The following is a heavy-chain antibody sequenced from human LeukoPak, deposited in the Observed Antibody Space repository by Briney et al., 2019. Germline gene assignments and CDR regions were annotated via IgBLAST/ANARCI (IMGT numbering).Heavy chain of an antibody. V-gene: IGHV3-11*05. D-gene: IGHD4-17*01. J-gene: IGHJ2*01. CDR1: GFTFSSHY. CDR2: ISSTSAYT. Sequence: PGGSLRLSCAASGFTFSSHYMNWIRQAPGGGLEGVSYISSTSAYTKYADSVKGRFTISRDNAKNSLYLQMNSLRAEDTALYYCARDYGAYEVPYWYFDLWGRGTLVTVSS. CDR3: ARDYGAYEVPYWYFDL.